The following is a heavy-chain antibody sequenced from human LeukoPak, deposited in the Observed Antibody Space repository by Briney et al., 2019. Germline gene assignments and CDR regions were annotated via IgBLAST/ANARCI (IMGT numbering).Heavy chain of an antibody. CDR2: INHSGST. CDR3: ARGQIVVVPAAMAYYYYGMDV. J-gene: IGHJ6*04. Sequence: SGTLSLTCAVYGGSFSGYYWSWIRQPPGKGLEWIGEINHSGSTNYNPSLKSRVTISVDTSKNQFSLKLSSVTAADTAVYYCARGQIVVVPAAMAYYYYGMDVWGKGTTVTVSS. V-gene: IGHV4-34*01. CDR1: GGSFSGYY. D-gene: IGHD2-2*01.